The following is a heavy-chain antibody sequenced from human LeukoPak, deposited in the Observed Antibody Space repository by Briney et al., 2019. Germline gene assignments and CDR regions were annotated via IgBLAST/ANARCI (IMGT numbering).Heavy chain of an antibody. CDR3: ARGEQLVRWGWFDP. D-gene: IGHD6-6*01. V-gene: IGHV3-21*01. Sequence: KSGGSLRLSCAASGFTFSSYSMNWVRQAPGKGLEWVSSISSSSSYIYYADSVKGRFTISRDNAKNSLYLQMNSLRAEDTAVYYCARGEQLVRWGWFDPWGQGTLVTVSS. CDR1: GFTFSSYS. J-gene: IGHJ5*02. CDR2: ISSSSSYI.